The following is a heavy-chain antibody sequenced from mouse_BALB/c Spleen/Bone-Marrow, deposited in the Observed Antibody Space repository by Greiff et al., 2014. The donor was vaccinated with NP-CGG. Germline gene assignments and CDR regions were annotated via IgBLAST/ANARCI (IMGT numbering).Heavy chain of an antibody. D-gene: IGHD2-1*01. CDR2: IDPANGNT. CDR1: GFNIKDTY. V-gene: IGHV14-3*02. J-gene: IGHJ4*01. Sequence: DVKLVESGAELVKPGASVKLSCTASGFNIKDTYMHWVKQRPEQGLEWIGRIDPANGNTKYVPTFQGKATITADTSSSTAYLQLSSLTSEDTAVYYCASSGNYEGGAMDYWGQGISVTVSS. CDR3: ASSGNYEGGAMDY.